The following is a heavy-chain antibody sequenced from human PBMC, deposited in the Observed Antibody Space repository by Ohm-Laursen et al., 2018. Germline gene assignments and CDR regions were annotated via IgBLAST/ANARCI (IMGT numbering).Heavy chain of an antibody. V-gene: IGHV3-7*01. CDR3: ARGSGTPWGLYFDH. CDR1: GFIFSNTW. CDR2: IKQDGSEK. Sequence: SLRLSCAASGFIFSNTWMSWVRQAPGKGLEWVANIKQDGSEKYFLDSVKGRFTFSRDNAKNSVSLQMNSLRGEDTAVYYCARGSGTPWGLYFDHWGQGALVTVSS. J-gene: IGHJ4*02. D-gene: IGHD1/OR15-1a*01.